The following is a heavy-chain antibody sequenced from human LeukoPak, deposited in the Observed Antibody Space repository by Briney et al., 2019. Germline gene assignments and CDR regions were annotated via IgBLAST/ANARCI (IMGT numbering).Heavy chain of an antibody. CDR1: GYTFTGYY. CDR3: ARDTEGATPLGY. J-gene: IGHJ4*02. Sequence: ASVKVSCKASGYTFTGYYMHWVRQAPGQGLEWMGWINPNSGGTNYAQKFQGRVTMTRDTSISTAHMELSRLRSDDTVVYYYARDTEGATPLGYWGQGTLVTVSS. D-gene: IGHD1-26*01. V-gene: IGHV1-2*02. CDR2: INPNSGGT.